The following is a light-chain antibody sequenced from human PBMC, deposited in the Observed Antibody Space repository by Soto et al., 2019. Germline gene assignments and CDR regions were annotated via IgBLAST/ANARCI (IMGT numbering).Light chain of an antibody. CDR2: GAS. Sequence: ESVLTQSPGTLSLSPGERATLSCRASQSVSSSYLAWYQQKPGQAPGLLIYGASSRATGIPDRFSGSGSGTDFTLTISRLEPEDFAVYYCQQYGSSPPLTFGGGTKVEIK. CDR1: QSVSSSY. V-gene: IGKV3-20*01. J-gene: IGKJ4*01. CDR3: QQYGSSPPLT.